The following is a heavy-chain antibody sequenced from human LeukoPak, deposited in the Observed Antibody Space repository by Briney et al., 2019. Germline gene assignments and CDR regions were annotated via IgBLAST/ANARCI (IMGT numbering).Heavy chain of an antibody. CDR1: GFTISSYG. J-gene: IGHJ5*02. D-gene: IGHD5/OR15-5a*01. V-gene: IGHV3-30*03. CDR3: LVWKHVFDR. Sequence: PGRSLRLSCAASGFTISSYGMHWVRQAPGKGLEWVAVMSYDGSEEYYADSVKGRFTISRDNSKNTLYLQMNSLRVEDTAVYYCLVWKHVFDRWGQGTLVTVSS. CDR2: MSYDGSEE.